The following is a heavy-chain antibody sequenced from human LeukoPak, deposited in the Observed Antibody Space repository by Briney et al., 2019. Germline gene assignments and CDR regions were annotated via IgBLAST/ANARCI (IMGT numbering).Heavy chain of an antibody. CDR3: AKTYYDSSGDAFDI. V-gene: IGHV3-30*02. Sequence: GGSLRLSCAASGFTFSSYGMYWVRQAPGKGLEWVAFIRDDGSNKYYADSVKGRFTISRDNSKNTLYLQMNSLRAEDTAVYYCAKTYYDSSGDAFDIWGQGTMVTVSS. J-gene: IGHJ3*02. CDR2: IRDDGSNK. CDR1: GFTFSSYG. D-gene: IGHD3-22*01.